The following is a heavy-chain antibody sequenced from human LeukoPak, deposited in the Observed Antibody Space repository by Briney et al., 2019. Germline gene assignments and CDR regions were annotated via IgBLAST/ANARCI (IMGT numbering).Heavy chain of an antibody. CDR1: GGSISTYY. Sequence: SETLSLTCTVSGGSISTYYWSWIRQPPGKGLEWLGYIFYTGSTNYNPSLKSRVTMSIDTSKNQFPLKLSSVTAADTAVYYCTRTYSSSSIDYWGQGALVTVSS. J-gene: IGHJ4*02. D-gene: IGHD6-6*01. CDR3: TRTYSSSSIDY. V-gene: IGHV4-59*01. CDR2: IFYTGST.